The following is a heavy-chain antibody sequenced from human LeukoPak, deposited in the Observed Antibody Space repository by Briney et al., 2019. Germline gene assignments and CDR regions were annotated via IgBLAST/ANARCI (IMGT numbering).Heavy chain of an antibody. CDR3: ARHFSSGWLHDY. CDR1: GGSISSSSYY. D-gene: IGHD6-19*01. Sequence: PSETLSPTCTVSGGSISSSSYYWGWIRQPPGKRLEWIGSIYYSGSTYYNPSLKSRVTISVDTSKNQFSLKLSSVTAADTAVYYCARHFSSGWLHDYWGQGTLVTVSS. V-gene: IGHV4-39*01. CDR2: IYYSGST. J-gene: IGHJ4*02.